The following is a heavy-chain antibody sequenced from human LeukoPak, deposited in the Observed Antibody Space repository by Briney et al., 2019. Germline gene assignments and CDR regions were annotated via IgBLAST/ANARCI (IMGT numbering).Heavy chain of an antibody. CDR3: ARDPDSSSFDY. D-gene: IGHD6-13*01. CDR1: GGSISSDY. CDR2: IFHSGST. J-gene: IGHJ4*02. V-gene: IGHV4-59*01. Sequence: SETLSLTCTVSGGSISSDYWNWIRQPPGRGLEWIGCIFHSGSTKYNPSLMSRVTISLDTSKNHFSLKVSSVTAADTAVYYCARDPDSSSFDYWGQGTLVTVSS.